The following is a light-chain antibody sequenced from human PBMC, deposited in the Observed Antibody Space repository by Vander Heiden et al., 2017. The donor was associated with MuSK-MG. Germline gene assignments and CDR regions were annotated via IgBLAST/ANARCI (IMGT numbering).Light chain of an antibody. CDR3: QQDKFYPST. CDR2: GVS. CDR1: HDVGSW. J-gene: IGKJ5*01. V-gene: IGKV1-12*01. Sequence: DIQMTQSPSSVSASIGDRVNITCRASHDVGSWLAWYQQKPGKAPKLLIYGVSSLQSGVPSRFSGSGSGTHFTLTITSLQPDDVATYHCQQDKFYPSTFGQGTRLEI.